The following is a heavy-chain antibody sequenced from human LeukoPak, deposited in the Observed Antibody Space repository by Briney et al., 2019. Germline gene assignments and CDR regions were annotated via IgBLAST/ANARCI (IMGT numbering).Heavy chain of an antibody. Sequence: ASVKVSCKASGGIFSSYAISWVRQAPGQGLEWMGRIIPILGIANYAQKFQGRVTITADKSTSTAYMELSSLRSEDTAVYYCARDRCSGGSCYLLHWFDPWGQGTLVTVSS. CDR1: GGIFSSYA. D-gene: IGHD2-15*01. J-gene: IGHJ5*02. CDR3: ARDRCSGGSCYLLHWFDP. CDR2: IIPILGIA. V-gene: IGHV1-69*04.